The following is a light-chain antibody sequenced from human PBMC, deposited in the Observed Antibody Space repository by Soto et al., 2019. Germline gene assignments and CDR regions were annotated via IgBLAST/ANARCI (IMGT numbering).Light chain of an antibody. CDR3: QQYNNWPLLT. CDR1: QSVSSN. CDR2: GAS. Sequence: EIVMTQSPATLSVSPGERATLSFRASQSVSSNLAWYQQKPGQAPRLLIYGASTRATGIPARFSGSGSGTEFTLTISSLQYEDFAVYYCQQYNNWPLLTFGGGTKVDIK. J-gene: IGKJ4*01. V-gene: IGKV3-15*01.